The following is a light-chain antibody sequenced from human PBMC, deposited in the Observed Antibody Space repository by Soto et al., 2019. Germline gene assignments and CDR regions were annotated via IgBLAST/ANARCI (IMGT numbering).Light chain of an antibody. CDR3: FSFTITSPPV. V-gene: IGLV2-14*01. J-gene: IGLJ1*01. CDR2: GVN. Sequence: QSALTQPASLSGSPGQSITISCTGTSSDIGAYDYVYWFQQHPGKAPKLMISGVNNRPSGVSNRFSGSRSGNTAYLTISGLQVEDEAQYFCFSFTITSPPVFGTGTKVTVL. CDR1: SSDIGAYDY.